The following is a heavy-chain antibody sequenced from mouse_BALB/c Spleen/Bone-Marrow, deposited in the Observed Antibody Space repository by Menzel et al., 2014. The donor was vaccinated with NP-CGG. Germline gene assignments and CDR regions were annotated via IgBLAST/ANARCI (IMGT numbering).Heavy chain of an antibody. CDR2: SRNKANDYTT. Sequence: EVKLMESGGGLVQPGGSLRLSCATSGFTSSDFYMEWVRQSPGKRLEWIAASRNKANDYTTEYSASVKGRFIVSRDTSQSILYLQMNALRAEDTAIYYCARDPRWLLAMDYWGQGTSVTVSS. J-gene: IGHJ4*01. V-gene: IGHV7-1*02. D-gene: IGHD2-3*01. CDR1: GFTSSDFY. CDR3: ARDPRWLLAMDY.